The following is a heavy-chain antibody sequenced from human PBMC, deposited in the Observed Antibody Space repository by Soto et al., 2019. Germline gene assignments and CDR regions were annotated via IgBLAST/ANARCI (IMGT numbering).Heavy chain of an antibody. CDR3: PRDTTYYATLAGHRSSYYYYGMDV. J-gene: IGHJ6*02. Sequence: GGSRRLSCAASGFTFSSYGMHWVRQAPGKGLEWVAVIWYDGSNKYYAGSLKARFTIYTDNSKNTLYLQINSLRPEDSPLHYYPRDTTYYATLAGHRSSYYYYGMDVWGQGTTVTVSS. CDR2: IWYDGSNK. V-gene: IGHV3-33*01. D-gene: IGHD3-9*01. CDR1: GFTFSSYG.